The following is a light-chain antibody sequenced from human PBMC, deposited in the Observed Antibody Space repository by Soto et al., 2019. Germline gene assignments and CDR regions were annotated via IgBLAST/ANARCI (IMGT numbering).Light chain of an antibody. J-gene: IGLJ2*01. CDR3: GTCDSSLSAVV. Sequence: QSVLTQPPSVSAAPGQKVTISCSGSSSNIGNNFVSWYQQLPGTAPKLLIHDNNKRPSGIPDRFSGSKSGTSATLGITGLQTGDEADYYCGTCDSSLSAVVFGGGTKLTVL. CDR2: DNN. V-gene: IGLV1-51*01. CDR1: SSNIGNNF.